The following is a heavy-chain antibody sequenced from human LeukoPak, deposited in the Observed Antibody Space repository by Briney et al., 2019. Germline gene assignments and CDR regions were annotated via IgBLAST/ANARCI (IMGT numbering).Heavy chain of an antibody. CDR2: TYYRSKWYN. Sequence: SQTLSLTCAISGDSVSSNSAAWNWIRQSPSRGLEWLGRTYYRSKWYNDYAVSVKSRITINPDTSKNQFSLQLNSVTPEDTAVYYCARGYSSGWYLYYYYYMDVWGKGTTVTVSS. V-gene: IGHV6-1*01. CDR1: GDSVSSNSAA. CDR3: ARGYSSGWYLYYYYYMDV. J-gene: IGHJ6*03. D-gene: IGHD6-19*01.